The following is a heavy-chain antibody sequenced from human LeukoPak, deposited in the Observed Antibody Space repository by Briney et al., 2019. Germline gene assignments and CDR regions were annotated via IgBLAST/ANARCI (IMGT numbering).Heavy chain of an antibody. CDR3: ARDSFETDIDY. Sequence: GGSLRLSCAVSGFTFSTYWMSWVRQAPGKGLEWVANIKEDGSETYYVDSLKGRFTISRDNVKNSLYLQINSLRADDPAVYYCARDSFETDIDYWGQGTLVTVSS. D-gene: IGHD1-14*01. CDR2: IKEDGSET. CDR1: GFTFSTYW. J-gene: IGHJ4*02. V-gene: IGHV3-7*01.